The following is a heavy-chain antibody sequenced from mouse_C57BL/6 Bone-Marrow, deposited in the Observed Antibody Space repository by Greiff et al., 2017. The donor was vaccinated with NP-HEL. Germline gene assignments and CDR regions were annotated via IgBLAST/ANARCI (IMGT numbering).Heavy chain of an antibody. CDR2: ISSGGSYT. CDR1: GFTFSSYG. V-gene: IGHV5-6*02. J-gene: IGHJ3*01. D-gene: IGHD2-4*01. CDR3: ASPYDYDVAWFAY. Sequence: DVMLVESGGDLVKPGGSLKLSCAASGFTFSSYGMSWVRQTPDKRLEWVATISSGGSYTYYPDSVKGRFTISIDNANNALYLQRSSLKSEDTAYYYCASPYDYDVAWFAYWGQGTLVTVSA.